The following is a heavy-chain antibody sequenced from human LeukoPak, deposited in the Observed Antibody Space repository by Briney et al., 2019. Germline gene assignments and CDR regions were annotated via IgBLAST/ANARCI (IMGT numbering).Heavy chain of an antibody. Sequence: PSETLSLTCTVSGGSINGHYWTWIRQRPGKGLEWIGFVYDNGNTNYNSSLQSRVTMSVDTSTNQLSLKMSSVTAADTAIYYYARVFRGVVTSNWFDPWGQGTLVTVSS. CDR3: ARVFRGVVTSNWFDP. J-gene: IGHJ5*02. D-gene: IGHD2-21*02. CDR2: VYDNGNT. V-gene: IGHV4-59*11. CDR1: GGSINGHY.